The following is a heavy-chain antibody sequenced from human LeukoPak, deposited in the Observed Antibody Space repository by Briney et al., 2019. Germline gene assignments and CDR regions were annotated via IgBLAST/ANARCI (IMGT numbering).Heavy chain of an antibody. J-gene: IGHJ4*02. CDR1: GGSFIGYH. V-gene: IGHV4-34*01. CDR2: IYHSGST. D-gene: IGHD4-23*01. CDR3: ARDTTTVVTTPCYSDD. Sequence: SQTLSLTCAVSGGSFIGYHWNWIRQPPGKGLEWIGEIYHSGSTNYNPSLKSRVTISVDTSKSQFSLRLRSVTAADTAVYYCARDTTTVVTTPCYSDDWGQGTLVTVSS.